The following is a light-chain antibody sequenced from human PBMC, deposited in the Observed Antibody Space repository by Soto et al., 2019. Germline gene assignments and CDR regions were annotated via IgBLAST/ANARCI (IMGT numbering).Light chain of an antibody. CDR3: HQRQYWPPIT. CDR1: LSVSVY. J-gene: IGKJ5*01. Sequence: MVFTQSPGTLSLPLGESATLSCRTSLSVSVYLDWYQQKPGQAPRLLISDASNRATGIPARFSGSGSGTDFTLTISSLEPEDFAVYYCHQRQYWPPITFGQGTRLEIK. CDR2: DAS. V-gene: IGKV3-11*01.